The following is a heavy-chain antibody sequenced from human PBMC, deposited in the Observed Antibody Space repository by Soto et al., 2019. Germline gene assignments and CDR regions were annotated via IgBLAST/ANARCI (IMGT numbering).Heavy chain of an antibody. Sequence: QVQLVQSGAEVKKPGSSVKVSCKASGGTFSSYAISWVRQAPGQGLEWMGGIIPIFGTENYAQKFQGRVTITADESTSTAYMELSSLRSEDTAVYYCASGDYDSSGYSVYWYFDLWGRGTLVTVSS. V-gene: IGHV1-69*01. D-gene: IGHD3-22*01. CDR2: IIPIFGTE. J-gene: IGHJ2*01. CDR3: ASGDYDSSGYSVYWYFDL. CDR1: GGTFSSYA.